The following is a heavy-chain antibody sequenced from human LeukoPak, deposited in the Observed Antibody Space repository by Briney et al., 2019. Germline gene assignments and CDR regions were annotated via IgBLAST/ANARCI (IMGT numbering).Heavy chain of an antibody. Sequence: GGSLRLSCAASGFTFSSYAMSWVRQAPGKGLERVSGISGSGGSTYYADSVKGRFTISRDNSKNTLYLQMNSLRAEDTAVYYCATESGTYSGTCFDYWGQGNLVTVSS. D-gene: IGHD1-26*01. V-gene: IGHV3-23*01. CDR1: GFTFSSYA. CDR2: ISGSGGST. CDR3: ATESGTYSGTCFDY. J-gene: IGHJ4*02.